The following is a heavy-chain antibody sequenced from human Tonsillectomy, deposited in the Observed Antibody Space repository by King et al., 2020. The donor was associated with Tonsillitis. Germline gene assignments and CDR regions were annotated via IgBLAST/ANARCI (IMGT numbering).Heavy chain of an antibody. CDR2: INHSGST. J-gene: IGHJ4*02. CDR3: ARAYGYDTNFDY. V-gene: IGHV4-34*01. Sequence: VQLQQWGAGLLKPSEILSLTCAVYGGSFSGYYWSWIRQPPGKGLEWIGEINHSGSTNYNPSLKSRVTISVDTSKNQFSLKLSSVTAADTAVYYCARAYGYDTNFDYWGQGTLVTVSS. D-gene: IGHD5-12*01. CDR1: GGSFSGYY.